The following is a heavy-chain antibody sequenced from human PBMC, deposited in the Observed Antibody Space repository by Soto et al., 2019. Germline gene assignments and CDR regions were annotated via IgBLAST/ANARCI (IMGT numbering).Heavy chain of an antibody. CDR2: ISYDGSNK. CDR3: ARDQFLVNYYDPIGYFDY. CDR1: GFNFSNYA. J-gene: IGHJ4*02. D-gene: IGHD3-22*01. Sequence: PVGSLRLSCAASGFNFSNYAMHWVRHSPGKGLEWVAVISYDGSNKYYADSVKGRFTISRDTSKNTLSLQMDSLRAEDTAVYYCARDQFLVNYYDPIGYFDYWGQGTLVTVSS. V-gene: IGHV3-30-3*01.